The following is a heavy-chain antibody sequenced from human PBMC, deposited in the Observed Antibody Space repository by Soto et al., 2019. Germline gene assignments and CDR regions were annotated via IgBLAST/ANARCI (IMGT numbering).Heavy chain of an antibody. CDR2: IDNTGSSA. CDR3: ATLNGYDY. J-gene: IGHJ4*02. V-gene: IGHV3-74*01. D-gene: IGHD5-12*01. CDR1: GFPFSSHW. Sequence: EVRLVESGGGLVQPGGSLRLSCAASGFPFSSHWLQWVRQVPGRGLVWVSRIDNTGSSAIYADSVRGRFTVSRDNAKDTLYLHMNSLRAEDTAVYYCATLNGYDYWGQGTLVNVSS.